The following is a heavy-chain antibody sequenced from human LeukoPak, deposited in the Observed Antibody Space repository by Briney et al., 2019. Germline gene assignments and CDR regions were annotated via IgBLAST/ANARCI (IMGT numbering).Heavy chain of an antibody. V-gene: IGHV3-30*19. D-gene: IGHD6-13*01. J-gene: IGHJ4*02. CDR1: GFTFSSYG. CDR2: ISYDGSNK. CDR3: ARESVPSFDSSSWPMIPYYFDY. Sequence: GRSLRLSCAASGFTFSSYGMHWVRQAPGKGLEWVAVISYDGSNKYYADSVKGRFTISRDNSKNTLYLQMNSLRAEDTAVYYCARESVPSFDSSSWPMIPYYFDYWGQGTLVTVSS.